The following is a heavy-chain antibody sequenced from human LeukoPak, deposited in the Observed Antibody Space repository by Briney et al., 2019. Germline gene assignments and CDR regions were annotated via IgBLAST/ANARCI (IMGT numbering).Heavy chain of an antibody. D-gene: IGHD6-13*01. CDR2: ISFDGSNK. CDR1: GFTFSSYA. Sequence: GGSLRLSCAASGFTFSSYAMRWVRQAPGKGLEWVGVISFDGSNKYYADSATGRFTISRDNSKNTLYLRVHSLRAEDTAVYYCARSLYSSTTLIWFDPSGEGTLVTASS. J-gene: IGHJ5*02. CDR3: ARSLYSSTTLIWFDP. V-gene: IGHV3-30-3*01.